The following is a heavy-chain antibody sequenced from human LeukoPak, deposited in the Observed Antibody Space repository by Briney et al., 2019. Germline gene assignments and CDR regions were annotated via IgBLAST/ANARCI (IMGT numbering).Heavy chain of an antibody. Sequence: GGSLRLSCAVSGLTFSSYAMSWVRQAPGKGLEWVSAISGSGGSTYYADSVKGRFTISRDNSKNTLYLQMNSLRAEDTAVYYCAKRRMNIVVVPAAFDYWGQGTLVTVSS. D-gene: IGHD2-2*01. CDR3: AKRRMNIVVVPAAFDY. V-gene: IGHV3-23*01. CDR1: GLTFSSYA. J-gene: IGHJ4*02. CDR2: ISGSGGST.